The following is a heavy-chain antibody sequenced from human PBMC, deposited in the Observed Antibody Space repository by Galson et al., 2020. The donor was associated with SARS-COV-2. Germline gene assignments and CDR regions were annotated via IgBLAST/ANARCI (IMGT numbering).Heavy chain of an antibody. CDR3: ARDRITFFGVVIHGFCRDV. CDR1: GFTFSSYS. CDR2: ISSSTSTI. J-gene: IGHJ6*04. Sequence: GGSMSLSCAASGFTFSSYSMNWVRQAPEKGLEWVSSISSSTSTIYYAVSVKGRFTISRDSAKNSLFLQMNRLRAEDTAVYYCARDRITFFGVVIHGFCRDVWGKGTTVTVSS. V-gene: IGHV3-48*01. D-gene: IGHD3-3*01.